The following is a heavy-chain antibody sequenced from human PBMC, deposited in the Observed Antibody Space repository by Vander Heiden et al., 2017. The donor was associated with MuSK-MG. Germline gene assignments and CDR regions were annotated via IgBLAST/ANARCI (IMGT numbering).Heavy chain of an antibody. Sequence: QVQLQQWGAGLLKPSETLSLTCAVYGGSFSGYYWTWIRQPPGKGLEWIGEINHSGSTSYNPSLKSRLIISVDTSKNQFSLKLSSVTAADTAVYYCARRAADTDGYKLYYFDYWGQGTLVTVSS. CDR1: GGSFSGYY. V-gene: IGHV4-34*02. J-gene: IGHJ4*01. CDR2: INHSGST. CDR3: ARRAADTDGYKLYYFDY. D-gene: IGHD5-18*01.